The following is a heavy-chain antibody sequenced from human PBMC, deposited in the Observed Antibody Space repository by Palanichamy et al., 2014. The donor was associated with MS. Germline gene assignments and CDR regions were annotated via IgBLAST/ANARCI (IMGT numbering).Heavy chain of an antibody. J-gene: IGHJ4*02. CDR1: GYTFTGHG. CDR2: ISAYNSNT. V-gene: IGHV1-18*01. CDR3: VRVSTYYFDS. Sequence: QVQLVQSGAEVKKPGASLKVSCKASGYTFTGHGITWVRQAPGQGLEWMGWISAYNSNTNYAQKLRDRVTLTTDTSTSTAYMELRSLRSDDTAVYYCVRVSTYYFDSWGQGTLVTVSS.